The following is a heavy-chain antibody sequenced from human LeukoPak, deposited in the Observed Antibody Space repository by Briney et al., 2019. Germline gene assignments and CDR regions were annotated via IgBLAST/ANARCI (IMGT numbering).Heavy chain of an antibody. Sequence: KASETLSLTCTVSGGSITDHYWSWIRQPPGKGLELTGHIHSTGNTIYKPSLKSRITISLDTSRNQFSLRLSSVTAADTAVYYCARFSSGCSTASCYLDYWGQGTLVTVSS. CDR3: ARFSSGCSTASCYLDY. V-gene: IGHV4-59*11. D-gene: IGHD2-2*01. CDR2: IHSTGNT. J-gene: IGHJ4*02. CDR1: GGSITDHY.